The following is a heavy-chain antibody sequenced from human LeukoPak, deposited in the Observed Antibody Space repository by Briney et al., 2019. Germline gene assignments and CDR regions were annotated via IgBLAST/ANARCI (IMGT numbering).Heavy chain of an antibody. CDR2: IYYSGST. Sequence: PSETLSLTCTVSGSSISSGDYYWSWIRQPPGKGLEWIGYIYYSGSTYYNPSLKSRVTISVDTSKNQFSLKLSSVTAADTAVYYCARTDLTIFLLMDVWGKGTTVTVSS. D-gene: IGHD3-3*01. CDR1: GSSISSGDYY. J-gene: IGHJ6*04. V-gene: IGHV4-30-4*08. CDR3: ARTDLTIFLLMDV.